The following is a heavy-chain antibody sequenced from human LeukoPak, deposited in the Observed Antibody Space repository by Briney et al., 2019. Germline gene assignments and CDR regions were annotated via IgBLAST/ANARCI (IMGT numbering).Heavy chain of an antibody. J-gene: IGHJ3*02. CDR1: GFTFDDYA. V-gene: IGHV3-9*01. CDR3: AKETHSTMVPGYAFDI. CDR2: ISWTGAKI. D-gene: IGHD2-8*01. Sequence: GGSLRLSCAASGFTFDDYAIHWVRQAPGKGLEWVSGISWTGAKIVYADSVKGRFTTSRDNAKNSLYLQMHSLGTEDTALYYCAKETHSTMVPGYAFDIWGQRTMVTVSS.